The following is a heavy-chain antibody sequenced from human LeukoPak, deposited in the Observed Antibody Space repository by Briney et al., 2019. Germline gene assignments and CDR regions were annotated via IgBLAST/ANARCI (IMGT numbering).Heavy chain of an antibody. CDR2: IKTTGLTT. J-gene: IGHJ6*03. CDR1: GFTFSDYY. V-gene: IGHV3-11*04. Sequence: GGSLRLSCVVSGFTFSDYYMSWIRQAPGKGLEWISNIKTTGLTTYYADSVKGRFTISRDNAKNSLFLQMNSLRADDTAIYYCARAGQLRYMDVWGKGTAVTVSS. CDR3: ARAGQLRYMDV.